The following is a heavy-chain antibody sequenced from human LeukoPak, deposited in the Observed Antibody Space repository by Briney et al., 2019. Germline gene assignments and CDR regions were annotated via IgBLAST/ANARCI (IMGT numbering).Heavy chain of an antibody. CDR2: IYYSGST. J-gene: IGHJ4*02. D-gene: IGHD3-10*01. V-gene: IGHV4-4*02. Sequence: SETLSLTCAVSGGSISSSNWWSWVRQPPGKGLEWIGSIYYSGSTYYNPSLKSRVTISVDTSKNQFSLKLSSVTAADTAVYYCAREKGYMVRGKLGYWGQGTLVTVSS. CDR1: GGSISSSNW. CDR3: AREKGYMVRGKLGY.